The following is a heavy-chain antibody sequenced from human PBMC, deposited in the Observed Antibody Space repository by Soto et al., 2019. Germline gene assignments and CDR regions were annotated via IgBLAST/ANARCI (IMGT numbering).Heavy chain of an antibody. V-gene: IGHV1-69*13. D-gene: IGHD3-3*01. Sequence: GASVKVSCKAFGGTFSSYAINWIRQAPGQGLEWMGGIIPIFGTTTYAQRFQARVTITADESTSTAYLELSSLRSEDTALYYCARDGGADTYDYWGQGTLVTVSS. CDR3: ARDGGADTYDY. CDR1: GGTFSSYA. CDR2: IIPIFGTT. J-gene: IGHJ4*02.